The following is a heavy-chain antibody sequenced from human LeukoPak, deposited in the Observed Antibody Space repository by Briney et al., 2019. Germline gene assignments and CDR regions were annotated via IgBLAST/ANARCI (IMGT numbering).Heavy chain of an antibody. V-gene: IGHV1-2*02. CDR3: ARGKWELLYYYYYMDV. Sequence: PGRSLRLSCAASGFTFSSYAMHWVRQAPGQGLEWMGWINPNSGGTNYAQKFQGRVTMIRDTSISTAYMELSRLGSDDTAVYYCARGKWELLYYYYYMDVWGKGTTVTISS. D-gene: IGHD1-26*01. CDR2: INPNSGGT. J-gene: IGHJ6*03. CDR1: GFTFSSYA.